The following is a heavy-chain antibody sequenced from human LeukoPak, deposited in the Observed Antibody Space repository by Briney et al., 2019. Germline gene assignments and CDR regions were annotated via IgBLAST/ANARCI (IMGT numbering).Heavy chain of an antibody. J-gene: IGHJ4*02. CDR2: IRYDGSNK. CDR3: ARGSLSLSDY. CDR1: GFTFLSYG. Sequence: GGSLRLSCAASGFTFLSYGMHWVRQAPGKGLEWVAFIRYDGSNKYYADSVKGRFTISRDNSKNTLYLQMNSLRAEDTAVYYCARGSLSLSDYWGQGTLVTVSS. V-gene: IGHV3-30*02. D-gene: IGHD3-10*01.